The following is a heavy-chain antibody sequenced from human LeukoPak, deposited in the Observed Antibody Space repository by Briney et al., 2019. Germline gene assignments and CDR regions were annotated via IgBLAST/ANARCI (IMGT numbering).Heavy chain of an antibody. V-gene: IGHV1-2*02. J-gene: IGHJ4*02. CDR3: ARAPYSGWYVNY. Sequence: ASVKVSCKASGYTFTGYYMHWVRQAPGQGLEWMGWINPNSGGTNYAQKFQGRVTMTRDTSISTAYMELSRLRSDDTAVYYCARAPYSGWYVNYWGQGTMVTVSS. D-gene: IGHD6-19*01. CDR2: INPNSGGT. CDR1: GYTFTGYY.